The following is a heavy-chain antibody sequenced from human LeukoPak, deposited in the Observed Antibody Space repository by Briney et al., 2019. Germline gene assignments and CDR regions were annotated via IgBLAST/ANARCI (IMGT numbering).Heavy chain of an antibody. J-gene: IGHJ4*02. D-gene: IGHD3-22*01. CDR3: AKFSHLLVVVITNFDY. V-gene: IGHV3-23*01. Sequence: GGSLRLSCAASGFTFSNFVMTWVRQAPGKGLEWVSAISGSGGRGTTYYADSAKGRFTISRDNAKNTMYLQMNSLSVEDTAVYYCAKFSHLLVVVITNFDYWGQGTLVTVSS. CDR1: GFTFSNFV. CDR2: ISGSGGRGTT.